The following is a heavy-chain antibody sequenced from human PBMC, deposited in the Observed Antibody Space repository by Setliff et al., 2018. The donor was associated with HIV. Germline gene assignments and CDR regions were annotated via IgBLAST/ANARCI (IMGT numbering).Heavy chain of an antibody. CDR2: INHSGST. D-gene: IGHD2-15*01. CDR1: GGSFNGYY. CDR3: ARARRAGSGPKYFQH. J-gene: IGHJ1*01. V-gene: IGHV4-34*01. Sequence: LSLTCAVYGGSFNGYYWSWIRQPPGKGLEWIGEINHSGSTNYNPSLKSRGTMSGDKSKNQFSLRLSSVTAADTAVYYCARARRAGSGPKYFQHWGQGTLVTVSS.